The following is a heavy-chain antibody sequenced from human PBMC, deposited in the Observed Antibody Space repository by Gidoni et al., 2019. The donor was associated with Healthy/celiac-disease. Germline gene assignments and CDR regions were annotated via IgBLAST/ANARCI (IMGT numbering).Heavy chain of an antibody. D-gene: IGHD4-4*01. CDR2: INSDGSST. J-gene: IGHJ3*02. CDR3: ARATVAFDI. CDR1: GFTFISYW. V-gene: IGHV3-74*01. Sequence: EVQLVESGGGLVQPGGSLRLTGAAFGFTFISYWMPWVRQAPGRGLVWVSRINSDGSSTSYADSVQGRFTISRDNAKNTLYLQMNSLRAEDTAVYYCARATVAFDIWGQGTMVTVSS.